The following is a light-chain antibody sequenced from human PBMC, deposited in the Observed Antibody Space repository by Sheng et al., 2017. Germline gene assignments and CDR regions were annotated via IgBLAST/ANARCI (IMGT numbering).Light chain of an antibody. J-gene: IGKJ4*01. CDR1: QSVSSS. CDR3: QQRSNWVT. Sequence: EIVLTQSPATLSLSPGERATLSCRASQSVSSSLAWYQQKPGQAPRLLIYDASNRATDIPARFSGSGSGTDFTLTISSLEPEDFAVYYCQQRSNWVTFGGGTKVEIK. CDR2: DAS. V-gene: IGKV3-11*01.